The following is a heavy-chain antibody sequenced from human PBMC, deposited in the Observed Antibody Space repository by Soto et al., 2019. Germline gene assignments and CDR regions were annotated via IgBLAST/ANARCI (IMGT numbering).Heavy chain of an antibody. CDR1: GYTFTSSG. CDR2: ISTYNGNT. D-gene: IGHD3-10*01. V-gene: IGHV1-18*01. J-gene: IGHJ6*02. Sequence: QVQLVQAGGEVKKPGASVKVSCKASGYTFTSSGLSWVRQAPGQGLEWMGWISTYNGNTKYEQRFQDRVTMTTDTCPSAAYIDLRSLRSDDTAMYYCARDGEIPYYYYVMDRWGQGTTVTVSS. CDR3: ARDGEIPYYYYVMDR.